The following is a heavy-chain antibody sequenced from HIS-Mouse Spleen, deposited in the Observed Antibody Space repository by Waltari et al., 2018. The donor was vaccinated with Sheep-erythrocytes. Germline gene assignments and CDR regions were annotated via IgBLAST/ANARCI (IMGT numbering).Heavy chain of an antibody. D-gene: IGHD7-27*01. Sequence: QVQLQESGPGLVKPSQTLSLTCTVSGGSISSGVYYWSWIRQPPGKGLEWIGYIYYSGSTYYNPSLKSRVTISVDTSKNQFSLKLSSVTAADTAVYYCARALANWGSSFDYWGQGTLVTVSS. CDR3: ARALANWGSSFDY. V-gene: IGHV4-30-4*01. CDR1: GGSISSGVYY. CDR2: IYYSGST. J-gene: IGHJ4*02.